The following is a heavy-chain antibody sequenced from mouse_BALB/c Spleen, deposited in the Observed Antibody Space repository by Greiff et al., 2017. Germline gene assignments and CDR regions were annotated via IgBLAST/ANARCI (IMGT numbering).Heavy chain of an antibody. D-gene: IGHD2-14*01. V-gene: IGHV2-2*02. Sequence: QVQLKESGPGLVQPSQSLSFTCTVSGFSLTSYGVHWVRQSPGKGLEWLGVIWSGGSTDYNAAFISRLSISKDNSKSQVFFKMNSLQANDTAIYYCARRDYRYSYAMDYWGQGTSVTVSS. CDR3: ARRDYRYSYAMDY. CDR2: IWSGGST. J-gene: IGHJ4*01. CDR1: GFSLTSYG.